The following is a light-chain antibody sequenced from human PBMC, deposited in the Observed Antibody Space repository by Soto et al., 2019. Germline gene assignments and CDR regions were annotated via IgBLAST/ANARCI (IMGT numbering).Light chain of an antibody. J-gene: IGLJ3*02. Sequence: QSALTQPASVSGSPGQSITISCTGTSSDVGGYNYVSWYQQYPGEAPKLMIYEVSNRPSGVSNRFSGSKSGNTASLTISGLQAEDEDDYFCTSYPSNSTPVSTPVVFGGGTKLTVL. CDR1: SSDVGGYNY. CDR3: TSYPSNSTPVSTPVV. CDR2: EVS. V-gene: IGLV2-14*01.